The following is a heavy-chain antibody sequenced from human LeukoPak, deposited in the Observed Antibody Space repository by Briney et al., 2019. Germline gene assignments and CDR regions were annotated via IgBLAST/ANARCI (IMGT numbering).Heavy chain of an antibody. Sequence: SETLSLTCTVSGGSISSGGYYWSWIRQHPGKGLEWIGYIYYSGSTYYNPSLKSRVTISVDTSKNQFSLKLSSVTAADTAVYYCARAIEYYYDSSGYYDYWGQGTLVTVSS. V-gene: IGHV4-31*03. CDR2: IYYSGST. J-gene: IGHJ4*02. CDR1: GGSISSGGYY. D-gene: IGHD3-22*01. CDR3: ARAIEYYYDSSGYYDY.